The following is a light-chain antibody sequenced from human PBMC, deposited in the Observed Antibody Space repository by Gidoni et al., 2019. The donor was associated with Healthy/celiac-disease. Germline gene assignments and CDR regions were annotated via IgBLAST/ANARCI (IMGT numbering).Light chain of an antibody. CDR1: QRISSY. Sequence: DIQMTQSPSSLSASVGDSVTITCRTRQRISSYLNWYQQKPGKAPRLLIYAASSLQSGVPSRFSGSGSGTDFTLTISSLQPEDFATYYCQQNYSTPVTFGQGTKLEIK. CDR2: AAS. CDR3: QQNYSTPVT. V-gene: IGKV1-39*01. J-gene: IGKJ2*01.